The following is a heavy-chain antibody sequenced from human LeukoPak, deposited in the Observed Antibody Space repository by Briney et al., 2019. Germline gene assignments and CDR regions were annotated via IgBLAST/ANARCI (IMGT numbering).Heavy chain of an antibody. J-gene: IGHJ3*02. D-gene: IGHD4-23*01. Sequence: GGSLRLSCAASGFTFSSYGMHWVRQAPGKGLEWVAVIWSDENKKFYADSVKGRFTISRDNFKSTLYLQMDSLRVEDTAVYYCAREGLTSTPNNAFDIWGQGTIVTVSS. V-gene: IGHV3-33*01. CDR2: IWSDENKK. CDR1: GFTFSSYG. CDR3: AREGLTSTPNNAFDI.